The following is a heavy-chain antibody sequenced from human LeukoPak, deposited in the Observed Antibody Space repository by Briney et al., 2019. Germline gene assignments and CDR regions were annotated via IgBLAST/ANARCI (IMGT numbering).Heavy chain of an antibody. CDR2: IKQDGSEK. V-gene: IGHV3-7*01. CDR3: ARDCHYYDSGGYYHPDYYYYYGMDV. J-gene: IGHJ6*02. CDR1: GVTVSIDA. D-gene: IGHD3-22*01. Sequence: GGSVRPSWTPSGVTVSIDAMSWVRQAPGKWLEWVANIKQDGSEKYYMESVKGRFTISRDNAKNLLYLQMNSLRAEDTAVYYCARDCHYYDSGGYYHPDYYYYYGMDVWGQGTTVTVSS.